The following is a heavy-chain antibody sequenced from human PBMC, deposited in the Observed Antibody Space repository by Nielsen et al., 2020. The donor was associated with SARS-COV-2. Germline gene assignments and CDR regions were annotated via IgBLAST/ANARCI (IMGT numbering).Heavy chain of an antibody. CDR3: ARCRRPYQLFSGDYYWYFDL. J-gene: IGHJ2*01. CDR2: INEDGGDN. CDR1: GFMFSNYW. V-gene: IGHV3-7*01. Sequence: GGSLRLSCEVSGFMFSNYWMTWVRQAPGKGLEWVANINEDGGDNYYVDSVKGRFTISRDNAKNSLYLQMSTLMAEDTAVYYCARCRRPYQLFSGDYYWYFDLWGRGTLVTVSS. D-gene: IGHD4-17*01.